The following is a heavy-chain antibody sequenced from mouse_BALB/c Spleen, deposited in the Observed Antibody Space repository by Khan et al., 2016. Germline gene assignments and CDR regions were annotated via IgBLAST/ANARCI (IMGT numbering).Heavy chain of an antibody. D-gene: IGHD2-1*01. CDR3: TRRGNFAWFAY. CDR1: GFTFSNYW. CDR2: IRLKSNNYAT. V-gene: IGHV6-6*02. J-gene: IGHJ3*01. Sequence: EVKLEESGGGLVQPGGSMKLSCVASGFTFSNYWMNWVRQSPEKGLEWVAEIRLKSNNYATHYAESVKGRFTISRDDSKSSVYLQMNNLRAEDTGIYYCTRRGNFAWFAYWGQGTLVTVSA.